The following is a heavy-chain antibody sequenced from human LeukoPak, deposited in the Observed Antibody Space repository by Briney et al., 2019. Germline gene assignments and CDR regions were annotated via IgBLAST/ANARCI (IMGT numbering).Heavy chain of an antibody. CDR2: ISTSGEST. CDR1: GFTFNSYW. Sequence: GGSLRLPCAASGFTFNSYWMSWVRQAPGQGLEWVSAISTSGESTYYADSVKGHFTISRDNSKNTLYLQMNSLRAADTALYYCVQGTRRGAITMVRGVIGKSYYFDSWGRGTLVTVSS. V-gene: IGHV3-23*01. CDR3: VQGTRRGAITMVRGVIGKSYYFDS. D-gene: IGHD3-10*01. J-gene: IGHJ4*02.